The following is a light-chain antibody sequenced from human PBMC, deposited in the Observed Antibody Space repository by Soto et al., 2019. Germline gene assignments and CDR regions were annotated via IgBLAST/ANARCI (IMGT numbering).Light chain of an antibody. Sequence: QAVVTQEPSLTVSPGGTVTLTCDSSTGAVTSGHYPYWFQQKPGQAPRTLIFDTSNKHSWTPARFSGSLLGGKAALTLSGAQREDEAEYYCLLSYSGALFVFGTGTKLTVL. CDR2: DTS. V-gene: IGLV7-46*01. CDR3: LLSYSGALFV. J-gene: IGLJ1*01. CDR1: TGAVTSGHY.